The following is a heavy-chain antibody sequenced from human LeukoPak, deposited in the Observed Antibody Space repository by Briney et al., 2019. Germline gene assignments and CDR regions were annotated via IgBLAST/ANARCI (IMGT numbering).Heavy chain of an antibody. CDR1: GFTFSSYA. V-gene: IGHV3-23*01. Sequence: GGSLTLSCAVSGFTFSSYAMSWVRQAPGKGLEWVSAISESGGNTYYVDSVKGRFTISRDNSKSTLYLQMNGLSAEDAAVYYCAKEMSGCRNHYMDVWGKGTTVTVSS. CDR3: AKEMSGCRNHYMDV. J-gene: IGHJ6*03. D-gene: IGHD1-26*01. CDR2: ISESGGNT.